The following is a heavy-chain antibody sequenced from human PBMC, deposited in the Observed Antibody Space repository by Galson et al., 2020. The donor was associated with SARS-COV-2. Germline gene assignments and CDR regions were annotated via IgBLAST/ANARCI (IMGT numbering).Heavy chain of an antibody. J-gene: IGHJ6*02. CDR3: ATAQYSSSWKYYYYYGMDV. Sequence: ASVKVSCKVSGYTLTELSMHWVRQAPGKGLEWMGGFDPEDGETIYAQKFQGRVTMTEDTSTDTAYMELSSLRSEDTAVYYCATAQYSSSWKYYYYYGMDVWGQGTTVTVSS. CDR2: FDPEDGET. D-gene: IGHD6-13*01. CDR1: GYTLTELS. V-gene: IGHV1-24*01.